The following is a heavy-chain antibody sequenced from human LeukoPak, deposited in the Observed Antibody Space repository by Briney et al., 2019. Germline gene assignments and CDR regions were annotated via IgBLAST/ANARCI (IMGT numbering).Heavy chain of an antibody. V-gene: IGHV3-23*01. D-gene: IGHD3-10*01. CDR3: AKDLQGFGERTDY. CDR1: GFTLSSFD. CDR2: VSIGDST. Sequence: GGSLRLSCAASGFTLSSFDMSWVRQAPGKGLEWVSVVSIGDSTYYADSVKGRFTISRDNSKNTLYLQMNSLRAEDTAVYYCAKDLQGFGERTDYWGQGTLVTVSS. J-gene: IGHJ4*02.